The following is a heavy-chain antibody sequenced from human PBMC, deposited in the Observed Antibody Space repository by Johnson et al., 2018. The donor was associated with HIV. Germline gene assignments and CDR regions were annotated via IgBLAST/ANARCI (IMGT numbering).Heavy chain of an antibody. J-gene: IGHJ3*02. Sequence: VQLVESGGGLVQPGGSLRLSCAASGFIVRSNYMNWVRQAPGKGLEWVSVIYSGGDTYYPDSVMGRFTISKDTSKNTLYLQMNSLRGDDTAVYYCTRVSSTSWALDIWGQGTLVTVSS. CDR2: IYSGGDT. V-gene: IGHV3-66*01. CDR1: GFIVRSNY. D-gene: IGHD2-15*01. CDR3: TRVSSTSWALDI.